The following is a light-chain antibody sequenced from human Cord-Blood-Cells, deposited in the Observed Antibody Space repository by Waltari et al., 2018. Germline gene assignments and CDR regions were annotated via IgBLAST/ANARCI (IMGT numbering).Light chain of an antibody. V-gene: IGLV1-40*01. CDR2: GNS. J-gene: IGLJ1*01. CDR1: SSNIGAGYD. CDR3: QSYDSSLSGYYV. Sequence: QSVLTQPPSVSGAPGQRVTIPCTGSSSNIGAGYDVHWYHQLPGTAPKLLIFGNSNRPSGVPDRFSGSKSGTSASLAITGLQAEDEADYYCQSYDSSLSGYYVFGTGTKVTVL.